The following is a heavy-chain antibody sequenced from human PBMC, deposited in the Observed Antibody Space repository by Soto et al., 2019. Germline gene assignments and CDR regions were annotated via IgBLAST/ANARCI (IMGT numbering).Heavy chain of an antibody. Sequence: GGSLRLSCAASGFTFSSYGMHWVRQAPGKGLEWVAVIWYDGSNKYYADSVKGRFTISRDNSKNTLYLQMNSLRAEDTAVYYCARGFRTVTIYYYYGMDVWGQGTTVTVSS. V-gene: IGHV3-33*01. CDR2: IWYDGSNK. CDR1: GFTFSSYG. CDR3: ARGFRTVTIYYYYGMDV. J-gene: IGHJ6*02. D-gene: IGHD4-4*01.